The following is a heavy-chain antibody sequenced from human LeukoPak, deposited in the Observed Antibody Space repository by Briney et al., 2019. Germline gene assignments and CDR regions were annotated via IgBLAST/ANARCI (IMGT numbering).Heavy chain of an antibody. CDR2: INPSGGST. D-gene: IGHD3-22*01. Sequence: ASVKVSCKASGYTFTGYYMHWVRQAPGQGLEWMGIINPSGGSTSYAQKFQGRVTMTRDTSTSTVYMELSSLRSEDTAVYYCAISGGTMTAFDIWGQGTMVTVSS. CDR3: AISGGTMTAFDI. V-gene: IGHV1-46*01. J-gene: IGHJ3*02. CDR1: GYTFTGYY.